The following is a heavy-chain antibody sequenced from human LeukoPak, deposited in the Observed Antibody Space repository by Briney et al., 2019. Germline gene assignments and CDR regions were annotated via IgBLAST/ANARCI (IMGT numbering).Heavy chain of an antibody. D-gene: IGHD3-9*01. CDR1: GFTFSSYE. J-gene: IGHJ4*02. CDR2: ISSSSSYI. Sequence: GGSLRPSCAASGFTFSSYEMNWVRQAPGKGLEWVSSISSSSSYIYYADSVKGRFTISRDNAKNSLYLQMNSLRAEDTAVYYCAANYDILTGYYTNWGQGTLVTVSS. CDR3: AANYDILTGYYTN. V-gene: IGHV3-21*01.